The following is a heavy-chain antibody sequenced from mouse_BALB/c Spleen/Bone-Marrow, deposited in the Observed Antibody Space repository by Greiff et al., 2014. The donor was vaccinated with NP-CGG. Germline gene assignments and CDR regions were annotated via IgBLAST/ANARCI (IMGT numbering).Heavy chain of an antibody. CDR1: GYTFTTYD. Sequence: VQLQQSGPELVKPGALVKISCKASGYTFTTYDINWVKQRPGQGLEWIGWISPGDGNTNYNEKFKGKATLTADKSSSTAYMQLSGPTSENSGVYCCARGGDYRYFDYWGQRTTLTVSS. V-gene: IGHV1S56*01. J-gene: IGHJ2*01. D-gene: IGHD2-4*01. CDR2: ISPGDGNT. CDR3: ARGGDYRYFDY.